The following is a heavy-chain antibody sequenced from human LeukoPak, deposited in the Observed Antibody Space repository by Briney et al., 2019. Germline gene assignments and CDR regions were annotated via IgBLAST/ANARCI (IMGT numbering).Heavy chain of an antibody. CDR3: ARGVYIAAAQYGY. V-gene: IGHV4-59*01. Sequence: SETLSLTCTVSGGSISSYYWSWIRQPPGKGLESIGYIYYSGTTNYNPSLKSRVTISVDTSKNQFSLKLSSVTAADTAVYYCARGVYIAAAQYGYWGQGTLVTVIS. J-gene: IGHJ4*02. CDR2: IYYSGTT. CDR1: GGSISSYY. D-gene: IGHD6-13*01.